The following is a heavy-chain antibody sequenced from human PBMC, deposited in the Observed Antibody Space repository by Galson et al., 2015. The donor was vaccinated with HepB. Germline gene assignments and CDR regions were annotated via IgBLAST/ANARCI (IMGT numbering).Heavy chain of an antibody. CDR2: INWNGGST. CDR1: GLTFDDDG. D-gene: IGHD6-19*01. V-gene: IGHV3-20*01. J-gene: IGHJ4*02. Sequence: SLRLSCAASGLTFDDDGMSWVRQAPGKGLEWVSGINWNGGSTGYADSVKGRFTISRDKAKNSLYLQMNSLRAEDTALYHCARVYRSSGSYYFDYWGQGTLVTVSS. CDR3: ARVYRSSGSYYFDY.